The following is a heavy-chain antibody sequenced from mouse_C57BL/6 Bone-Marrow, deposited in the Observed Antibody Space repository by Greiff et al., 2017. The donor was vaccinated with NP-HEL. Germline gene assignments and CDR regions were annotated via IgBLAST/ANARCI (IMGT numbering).Heavy chain of an antibody. J-gene: IGHJ4*01. Sequence: VQLQQPGTELVKPGASVKLSCKASGYTFTSYWMHWVKQRPGQGLEWIGNINPSNGGTNYNEKFKSKATLTVDKSSSTAYMQLSSLTSEDSAVYYCARIAEGSPYAMDYWGQGTSVTVSS. CDR3: ARIAEGSPYAMDY. V-gene: IGHV1-53*01. CDR1: GYTFTSYW. CDR2: INPSNGGT. D-gene: IGHD1-1*01.